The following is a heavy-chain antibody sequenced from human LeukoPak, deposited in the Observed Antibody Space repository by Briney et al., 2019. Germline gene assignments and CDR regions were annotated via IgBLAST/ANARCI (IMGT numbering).Heavy chain of an antibody. CDR2: ISHDGNNK. D-gene: IGHD2-2*01. V-gene: IGHV3-30*18. CDR1: GITLAYYG. J-gene: IGHJ4*02. CDR3: AKDRRVRGRSSPDH. Sequence: GGSLRLSCAGSGITLAYYGMHWVRRAPGKGLEWVTLISHDGNNKYYADSVKGRFTISRDNSKNMLYLQMNSLRAEDTAVYYCAKDRRVRGRSSPDHWGQGTLVTVSS.